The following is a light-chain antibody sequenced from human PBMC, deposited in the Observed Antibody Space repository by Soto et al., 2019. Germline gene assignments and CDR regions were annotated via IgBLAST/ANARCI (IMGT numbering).Light chain of an antibody. CDR1: SSDVGGYNY. CDR2: DVS. V-gene: IGLV2-14*01. Sequence: QSALTQPASVSGSPGQSITISCTGTSSDVGGYNYVSWYQQHPGKAPKLMIYDVSNRPSGVSNRFSGSKSGNTASLTISGLQAEDDADYYCSSYTSSSHNYVFGTGTKLTVL. J-gene: IGLJ1*01. CDR3: SSYTSSSHNYV.